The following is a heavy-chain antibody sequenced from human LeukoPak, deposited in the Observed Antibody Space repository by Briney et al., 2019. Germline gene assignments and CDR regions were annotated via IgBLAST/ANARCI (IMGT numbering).Heavy chain of an antibody. CDR2: IYTSGTI. J-gene: IGHJ5*02. Sequence: SETLSLTCTVSGGSISGYYWSWIRQPAGTALEWIGRIYTSGTITYNPSLKSRVTMSVDTSKNQFSLKLSSVTAADTAVYYCARDSGTTGEVKFDPWGQGTLVTVSS. V-gene: IGHV4-4*07. CDR1: GGSISGYY. CDR3: ARDSGTTGEVKFDP. D-gene: IGHD3-10*01.